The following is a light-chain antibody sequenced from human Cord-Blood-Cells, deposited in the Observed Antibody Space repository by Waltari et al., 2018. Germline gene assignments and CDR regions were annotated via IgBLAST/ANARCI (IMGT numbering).Light chain of an antibody. CDR2: RNN. Sequence: SVLTLPASPSGTPGRRAATSWSGRCPNSRRTLLYCYQQLPGTAPKLLIYRNNQRPSGVPDRFSGSKSGTSASLAISGLRSEDEADYYCAAWDDSLSGLVFGGGTKLTVL. CDR1: CPNSRRTL. J-gene: IGLJ2*01. V-gene: IGLV1-47*01. CDR3: AAWDDSLSGLV.